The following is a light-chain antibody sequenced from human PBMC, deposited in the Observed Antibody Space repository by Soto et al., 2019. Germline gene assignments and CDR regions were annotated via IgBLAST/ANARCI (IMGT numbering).Light chain of an antibody. J-gene: IGKJ4*01. CDR3: QQRSNWPPALT. Sequence: EIVLTQSPATLSLSPGERATLSCRASQSVSSYLAWYQQKPGQAPRLLIYDASNRATGIPARFSGSGSGTDFTLNIISLEPEDFAVYYCQQRSNWPPALTVGGGTKVEIK. CDR2: DAS. CDR1: QSVSSY. V-gene: IGKV3-11*01.